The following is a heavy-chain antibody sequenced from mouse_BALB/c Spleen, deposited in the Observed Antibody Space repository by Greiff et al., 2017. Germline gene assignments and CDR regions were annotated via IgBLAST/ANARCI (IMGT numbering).Heavy chain of an antibody. CDR3: ARLGLGVNAMDY. Sequence: VQLKQSGPSLVKPSQTLSLTCSVTGDSITSGYWNWIRKFPGNKLEYMGYISYSGSTYYNPSLKSRISITRDTSKNQYYLQLNSVTTEDTATYYCARLGLGVNAMDYWGQGTSVTVSS. D-gene: IGHD2-1*01. V-gene: IGHV3-8*02. CDR2: ISYSGST. CDR1: GDSITSGY. J-gene: IGHJ4*01.